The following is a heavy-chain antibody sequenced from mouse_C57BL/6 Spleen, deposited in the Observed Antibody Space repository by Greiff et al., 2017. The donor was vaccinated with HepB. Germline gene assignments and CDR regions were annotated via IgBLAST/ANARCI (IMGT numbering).Heavy chain of an antibody. J-gene: IGHJ4*01. Sequence: EVQLQQSGPELVKPGASVKISCKASGYTFTDYYMNWVKQSHGKSLEWIGDINPNNGGTSYNQKFKGKATLTVDKSSSTAYMELRSLTSEDSAVYYCAREGSNYGDAMDYWGQGTSVTVSS. V-gene: IGHV1-26*01. D-gene: IGHD2-5*01. CDR3: AREGSNYGDAMDY. CDR1: GYTFTDYY. CDR2: INPNNGGT.